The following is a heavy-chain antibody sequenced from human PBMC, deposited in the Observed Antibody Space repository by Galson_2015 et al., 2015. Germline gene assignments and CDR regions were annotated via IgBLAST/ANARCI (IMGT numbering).Heavy chain of an antibody. D-gene: IGHD6-13*01. CDR2: ISSSSSYT. CDR3: ARDRGAEYSSSWYVWYFDL. Sequence: SLRLSCAASGFTFSDYYMSWIRQAPGKGLEWVSYISSSSSYTNYADSVKGRFTISRDNAKNSLYLQMNSLRAEDTAVYYCARDRGAEYSSSWYVWYFDLWGRGTLVTVSS. CDR1: GFTFSDYY. V-gene: IGHV3-11*06. J-gene: IGHJ2*01.